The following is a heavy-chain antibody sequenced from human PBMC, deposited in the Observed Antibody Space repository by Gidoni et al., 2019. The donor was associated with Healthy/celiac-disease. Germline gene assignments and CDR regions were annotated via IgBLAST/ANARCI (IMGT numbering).Heavy chain of an antibody. D-gene: IGHD1-26*01. J-gene: IGHJ4*02. CDR3: ARICIVGATGSYYFDY. Sequence: QVTLKESGPVLVKPTETLTLTCTVSGFSLSNARMGVSWIRQPPGKALEWLAHIFSNYEKSYSTSLKSRLTISKDTSKSQVVLTMTNMDPVDTATYYCARICIVGATGSYYFDYWGQGTLVTVSS. CDR2: IFSNYEK. CDR1: GFSLSNARMG. V-gene: IGHV2-26*01.